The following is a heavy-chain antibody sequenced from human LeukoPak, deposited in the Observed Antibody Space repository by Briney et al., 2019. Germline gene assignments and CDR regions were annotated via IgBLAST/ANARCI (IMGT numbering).Heavy chain of an antibody. V-gene: IGHV4-59*01. D-gene: IGHD3-9*01. J-gene: IGHJ5*02. CDR1: GGSISSYY. CDR3: ARDNDILTGNNWFDP. CDR2: IYYSGST. Sequence: SETLSLTCTGSGGSISSYYWSWIRQPPGKGLEWIGYIYYSGSTNYNPSLKSRVTISVDTSKNQFSLKLSSVTAADTAVYYCARDNDILTGNNWFDPWGQGTLVTVSS.